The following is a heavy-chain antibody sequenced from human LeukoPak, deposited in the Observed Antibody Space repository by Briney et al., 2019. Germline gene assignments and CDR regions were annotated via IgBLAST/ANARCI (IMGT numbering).Heavy chain of an antibody. D-gene: IGHD1-1*01. CDR3: ARDQRNYYYYYMDV. CDR1: GFTFSSYS. CDR2: ISSSGSTI. Sequence: PGGSLRLSCAASGFTFSSYSMNWVRQAPGKGLEWVSYISSSGSTIYYADSVKGRFTISRDNAKNSLYLQMNSLRAEDTAVYYCARDQRNYYYYYMDVWGKGTTVTVSS. V-gene: IGHV3-48*04. J-gene: IGHJ6*03.